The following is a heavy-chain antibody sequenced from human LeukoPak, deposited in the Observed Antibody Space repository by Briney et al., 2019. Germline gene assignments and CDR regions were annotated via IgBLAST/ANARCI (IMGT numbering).Heavy chain of an antibody. V-gene: IGHV4-59*08. Sequence: SETLSLTCTVSGDSINDYYWSWIRQPPGNRLEWIGWIYYSGSTMYSPSLESRVTISLDTSGTQFSLDLNSVTAADTAVYYCARHAGFGSGYYHDAFDIWGQGSMVIVSS. D-gene: IGHD3-22*01. CDR3: ARHAGFGSGYYHDAFDI. CDR1: GDSINDYY. J-gene: IGHJ3*02. CDR2: IYYSGST.